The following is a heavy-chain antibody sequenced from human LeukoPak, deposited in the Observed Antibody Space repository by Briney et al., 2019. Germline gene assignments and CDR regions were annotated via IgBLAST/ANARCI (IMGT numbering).Heavy chain of an antibody. D-gene: IGHD2-2*01. V-gene: IGHV4-34*01. Sequence: SETLSLTCAVYGGSFSGYYWSGIRQPPGKGLEWIGEINHSGSTNYNPSLKSRVTISVDTSKNQFSLKLSSVTAVDTAVYYCARMGGYCSSTSCAHIRPPYYFDYWGQGTLVTVSS. J-gene: IGHJ4*02. CDR2: INHSGST. CDR1: GGSFSGYY. CDR3: ARMGGYCSSTSCAHIRPPYYFDY.